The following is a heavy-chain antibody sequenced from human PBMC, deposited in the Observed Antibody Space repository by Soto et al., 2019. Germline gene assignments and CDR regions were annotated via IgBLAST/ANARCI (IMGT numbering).Heavy chain of an antibody. CDR3: ATSYGDSYYYYYGMDV. Sequence: GESLKIYCKGSGYNFNKYWINWVRQMPGRGLEWMGIIYSADSHTRYSPSSQGQVNSSVDKSISTAYLQWSTLKASDTATYYCATSYGDSYYYYYGMDVWGQGTTVTVSS. J-gene: IGHJ6*02. V-gene: IGHV5-51*01. CDR2: IYSADSHT. CDR1: GYNFNKYW. D-gene: IGHD4-17*01.